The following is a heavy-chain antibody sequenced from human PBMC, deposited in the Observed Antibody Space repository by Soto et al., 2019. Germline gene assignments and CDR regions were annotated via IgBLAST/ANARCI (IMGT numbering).Heavy chain of an antibody. CDR2: ISYDGSNK. D-gene: IGHD3-9*01. J-gene: IGHJ5*02. CDR3: AKDLGPYYDILPGLGFDP. V-gene: IGHV3-30*18. CDR1: GFTFSSYG. Sequence: PGGSLRLSCAASGFTFSSYGMHWVRQAPGKGLEWVAVISYDGSNKYYADSVKGRFTISRDNSKNTLYLQMNSLRAEDTAVYYCAKDLGPYYDILPGLGFDPWGQGTLVTVSS.